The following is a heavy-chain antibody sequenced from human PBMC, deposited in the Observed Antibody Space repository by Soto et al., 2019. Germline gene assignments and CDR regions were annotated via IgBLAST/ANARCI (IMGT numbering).Heavy chain of an antibody. CDR1: GDSISSDNW. V-gene: IGHV4-4*02. CDR2: VYHSGDT. Sequence: QVRLQESGPGLVKPSGTLSLTCAVSGDSISSDNWWSWVRQPPGKGLEWIGEVYHSGDTNYNPSLKSRLTISVDKSKNQFSLKLNSVTAADTAVYYCARDRERDMPGNWGQGTLVTISS. CDR3: ARDRERDMPGN. D-gene: IGHD2-15*01. J-gene: IGHJ4*02.